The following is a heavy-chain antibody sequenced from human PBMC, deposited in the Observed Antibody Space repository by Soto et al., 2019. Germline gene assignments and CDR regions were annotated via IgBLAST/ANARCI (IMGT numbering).Heavy chain of an antibody. CDR1: GGSFSGYY. D-gene: IGHD6-6*01. Sequence: SETLSLTCAVYGGSFSGYYWSWIRQPPGKGLEWIGEINHSGSTNYNPSLKSRVTISVDTSKNQFSLKLSSVTAADTAVYYCARGWIFRPHSIAARPHYYYYMDVWGKGTTVTVSS. V-gene: IGHV4-34*01. CDR3: ARGWIFRPHSIAARPHYYYYMDV. CDR2: INHSGST. J-gene: IGHJ6*03.